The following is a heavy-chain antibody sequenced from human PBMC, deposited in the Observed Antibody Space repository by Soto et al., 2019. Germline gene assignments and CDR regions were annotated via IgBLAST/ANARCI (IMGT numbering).Heavy chain of an antibody. Sequence: EVQLLESGGGLVQPGGSLRLSCAASGFTFSSYAMSWVRQAPGKGLEWVSAISGSGGSTYYADSVKGRFTISRDNSKNTLYLQMISLRAEDTAVYYCAKGPWDIVVVVAGYYFYSGGQGTLVTVSS. V-gene: IGHV3-23*01. CDR2: ISGSGGST. CDR1: GFTFSSYA. CDR3: AKGPWDIVVVVAGYYFYS. D-gene: IGHD2-15*01. J-gene: IGHJ4*02.